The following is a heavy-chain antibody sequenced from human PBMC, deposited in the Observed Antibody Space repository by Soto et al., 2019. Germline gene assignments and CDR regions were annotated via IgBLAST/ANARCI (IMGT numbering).Heavy chain of an antibody. Sequence: PSEPLSLTCTVSGGSISSYYWSWVRQNPGKGLEWIGHIYHSGRTYYNPSLKSRVTISVDTSKNQFSLNLSSVTAADTAVYYCARWVEVSLDYFDSWGQRTPVTVSS. CDR1: GGSISSYY. D-gene: IGHD2-15*01. CDR3: ARWVEVSLDYFDS. CDR2: IYHSGRT. J-gene: IGHJ4*02. V-gene: IGHV4-59*06.